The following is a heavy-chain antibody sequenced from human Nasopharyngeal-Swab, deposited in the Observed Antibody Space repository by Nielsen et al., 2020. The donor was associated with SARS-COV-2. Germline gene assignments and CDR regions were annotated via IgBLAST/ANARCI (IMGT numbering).Heavy chain of an antibody. Sequence: WVRPAPGQGLEWMGRITPNRGGTNYAQHFHFRVTMTRDTSISTAYMELSRLRSDDTAVYYCARGPYYGDYFDYWGQGTLVTVSS. CDR3: ARGPYYGDYFDY. J-gene: IGHJ4*02. D-gene: IGHD3-10*01. CDR2: ITPNRGGT. V-gene: IGHV1-2*06.